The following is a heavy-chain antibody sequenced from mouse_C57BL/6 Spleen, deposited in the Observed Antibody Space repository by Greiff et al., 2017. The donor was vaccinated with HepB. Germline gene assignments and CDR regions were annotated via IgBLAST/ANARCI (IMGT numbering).Heavy chain of an antibody. CDR1: GYTFTDYY. D-gene: IGHD2-13*01. Sequence: VQLQQSGPVLVKPGASVKMSCKASGYTFTDYYMNWVKQSHGKSLEWIGVINPYNGGTSYNQKFKGKATLTVDKSSSTAYMELNSLTSEDAAVYYCARRGDGDEAWFAYWGQGTLVTVSA. CDR2: INPYNGGT. CDR3: ARRGDGDEAWFAY. J-gene: IGHJ3*01. V-gene: IGHV1-19*01.